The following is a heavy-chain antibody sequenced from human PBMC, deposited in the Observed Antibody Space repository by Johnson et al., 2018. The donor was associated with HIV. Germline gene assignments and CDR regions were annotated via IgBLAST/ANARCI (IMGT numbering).Heavy chain of an antibody. Sequence: EVQLVESGGGLVQPGGSLRLSCAASGFTVSSNYMSWVRQTPGKGLEWVGHIGTKTDNYATAYVESVKGRFSVFRDDSKNTAYLEMNSLKTEDTAVYYCTTRGFVVVPAANLHAFDIWGQGTMVTVSS. CDR3: TTRGFVVVPAANLHAFDI. V-gene: IGHV3-73*01. J-gene: IGHJ3*02. CDR2: IGTKTDNYAT. CDR1: GFTVSSNY. D-gene: IGHD2-2*01.